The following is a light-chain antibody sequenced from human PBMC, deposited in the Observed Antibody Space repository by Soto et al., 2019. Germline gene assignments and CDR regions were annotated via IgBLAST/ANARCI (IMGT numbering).Light chain of an antibody. J-gene: IGKJ3*01. CDR2: AAS. Sequence: DIVLTQSPGTLSFSPGERATLSCRAIQSINNCYLAWYQQKPGEAPRLLIYAASSRSTGIPHRFRGSGSGTEFTLPISRLEPEDFAVYYCQQLGRSPRFTFGPGTKVDIK. CDR3: QQLGRSPRFT. CDR1: QSINNCY. V-gene: IGKV3-20*01.